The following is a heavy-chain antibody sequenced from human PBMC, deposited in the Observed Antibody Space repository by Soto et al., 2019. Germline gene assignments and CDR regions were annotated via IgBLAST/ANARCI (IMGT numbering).Heavy chain of an antibody. CDR2: ISSSSSYI. CDR3: AGLNARYYYGMDV. J-gene: IGHJ6*02. CDR1: GFTFSSYS. V-gene: IGHV3-21*01. Sequence: EVQLVESGGGLVKPGGSLRLSCAASGFTFSSYSMNWVRQAPGKGMEWVSSISSSSSYIYYADSVKGRFTISRDNAKNSLYLQMNSLRAEDTAVYYCAGLNARYYYGMDVWGQGTTVTVSS.